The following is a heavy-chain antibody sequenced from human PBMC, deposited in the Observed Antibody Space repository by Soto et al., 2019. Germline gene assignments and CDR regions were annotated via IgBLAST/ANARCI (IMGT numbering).Heavy chain of an antibody. Sequence: QMQLVQSGPEVKKPGTSVKVSCKASGFTFTSSAVQWVRQARGQRLEWIGWIVVGSGNTNYAQKFQERVTIIRDMSTSTAYMELSSLRSEDTAVYYCASPRWLQPGDAFDIWGQGTMVTVSS. D-gene: IGHD5-12*01. V-gene: IGHV1-58*01. CDR2: IVVGSGNT. CDR3: ASPRWLQPGDAFDI. CDR1: GFTFTSSA. J-gene: IGHJ3*02.